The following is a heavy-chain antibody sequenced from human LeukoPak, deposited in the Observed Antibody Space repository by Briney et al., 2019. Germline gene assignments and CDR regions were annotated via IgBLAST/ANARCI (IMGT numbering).Heavy chain of an antibody. CDR2: INPNSGGT. CDR3: ARVPYYDSSGYCFDC. CDR1: GYTFTGYY. V-gene: IGHV1-2*02. Sequence: ASVKVSCKASGYTFTGYYMHWVRQAPGQRLEWMGWINPNSGGTNYAQKFQGGVTMTRDTSISTAYMELSRLRSDDTAVYYCARVPYYDSSGYCFDCWGQGTLVTVSS. D-gene: IGHD3-22*01. J-gene: IGHJ4*02.